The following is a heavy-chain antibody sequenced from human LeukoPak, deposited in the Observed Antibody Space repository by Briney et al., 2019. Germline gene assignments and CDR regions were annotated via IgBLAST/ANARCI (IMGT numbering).Heavy chain of an antibody. D-gene: IGHD3-16*01. V-gene: IGHV3-30*02. J-gene: IGHJ4*02. Sequence: GGSLRLSCAASGFTVSSNYMSWVRQAPGKGLKWVAFIRYDAITQYYSDSVKGRFTISRDNSKNTLYLQMNSLRAEDTAIYYCAKDKLWGEDYFDYWGQGTLVTVSS. CDR2: IRYDAITQ. CDR1: GFTVSSNY. CDR3: AKDKLWGEDYFDY.